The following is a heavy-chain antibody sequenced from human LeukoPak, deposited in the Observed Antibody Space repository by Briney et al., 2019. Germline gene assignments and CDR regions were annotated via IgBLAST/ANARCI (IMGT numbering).Heavy chain of an antibody. CDR2: ITSISNT. Sequence: GGSLRLSCAASGFTFRSHAMSWVRQAPGKGLEWVSTITSISNTYYQDSVKGRFTISRDNSRDTLYLQLNTLRAVDTAIYYCAHRTAFDSWGEGTLVTVSS. CDR3: AHRTAFDS. D-gene: IGHD1-14*01. J-gene: IGHJ4*02. CDR1: GFTFRSHA. V-gene: IGHV3-23*01.